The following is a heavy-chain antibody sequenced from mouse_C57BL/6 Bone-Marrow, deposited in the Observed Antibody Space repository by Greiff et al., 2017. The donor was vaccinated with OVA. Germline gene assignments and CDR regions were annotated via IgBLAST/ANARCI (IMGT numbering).Heavy chain of an antibody. J-gene: IGHJ2*01. V-gene: IGHV1-81*01. Sequence: VKLVESGAELARPGASVKLSCKASGYTFTSYGISWVKQRTGQGLEWIGEIYPRSGNTYYNEKFKGKATLTADKSSSTAYMELRSLTSEDSAVYFCARITTVVASRDYWGQGTTLTVSS. CDR3: ARITTVVASRDY. D-gene: IGHD1-1*01. CDR2: IYPRSGNT. CDR1: GYTFTSYG.